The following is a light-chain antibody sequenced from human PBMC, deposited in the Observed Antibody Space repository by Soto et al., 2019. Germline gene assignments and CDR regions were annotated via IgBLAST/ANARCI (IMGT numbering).Light chain of an antibody. Sequence: EIVLTQSPGTPSLSPGERATLSCRASQSVSSNYLAWYQQKPGQAPRLLIYDASSRATGIPDRISGSGSGTDFTLTISRLEPEDFVVYYCQQYGSSPLTFGGGTKVDIK. V-gene: IGKV3-20*01. CDR1: QSVSSNY. CDR3: QQYGSSPLT. J-gene: IGKJ4*01. CDR2: DAS.